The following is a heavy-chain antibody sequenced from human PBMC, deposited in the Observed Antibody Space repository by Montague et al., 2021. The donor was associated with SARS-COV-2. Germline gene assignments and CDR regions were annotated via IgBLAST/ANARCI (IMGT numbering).Heavy chain of an antibody. CDR3: ARGTYNGLELPNQLDY. CDR1: GYSISSNYY. J-gene: IGHJ4*02. V-gene: IGHV4-38-2*02. Sequence: SETLSLTCTVSGYSISSNYYWGWIRQPPGKGLEWIGNIYLSGTTYYHPSLKSGVTISVDTSNNHFSLKVTSVTAADTAVYYCARGTYNGLELPNQLDYWGRGTLVTVSS. CDR2: IYLSGTT. D-gene: IGHD3-10*01.